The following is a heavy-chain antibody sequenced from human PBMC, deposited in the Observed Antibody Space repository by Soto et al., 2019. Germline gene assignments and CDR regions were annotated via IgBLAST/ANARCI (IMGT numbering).Heavy chain of an antibody. CDR2: IYPGDSDT. V-gene: IGHV5-51*01. CDR3: ARPFDTSGWYDH. Sequence: GESLKISCKGSGYSFTSYWIAWVRQMPGKGLECMGIIYPGDSDTRYSPSFEGQVTVSADKSINTAYLQWSSLKASDSAMYYCARPFDTSGWYDHWGQGTLVTVSS. J-gene: IGHJ5*02. CDR1: GYSFTSYW. D-gene: IGHD6-19*01.